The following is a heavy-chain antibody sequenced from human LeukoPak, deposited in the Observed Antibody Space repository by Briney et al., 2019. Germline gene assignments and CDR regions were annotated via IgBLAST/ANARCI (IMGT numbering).Heavy chain of an antibody. CDR2: ISSSSSYI. Sequence: GGSLRLSCAASGFTFSSYSMNWVRQAPGKGLEWVSSISSSSSYIYYADSVKGRFTISRDNAKNSLYLQMNSLRAEDTAVYYCARDRSAYYDILTHAFDIWGQGTMVTVSS. V-gene: IGHV3-21*01. D-gene: IGHD3-9*01. CDR3: ARDRSAYYDILTHAFDI. J-gene: IGHJ3*02. CDR1: GFTFSSYS.